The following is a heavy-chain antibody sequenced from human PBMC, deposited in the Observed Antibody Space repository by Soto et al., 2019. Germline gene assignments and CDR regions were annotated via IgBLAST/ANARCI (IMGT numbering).Heavy chain of an antibody. D-gene: IGHD6-19*01. V-gene: IGHV5-51*01. CDR3: ARRIAVAGTVYYGMDV. CDR1: GYSFTSYW. CDR2: IYPGDSDT. J-gene: IGHJ6*02. Sequence: GESLKISCKGSGYSFTSYWIGWVRQMPGKGLEWMGIIYPGDSDTRYSPSFQGQVTISADKSTSTAYLQWSSLKASDTAMYYCARRIAVAGTVYYGMDVWGQGTKVTVSS.